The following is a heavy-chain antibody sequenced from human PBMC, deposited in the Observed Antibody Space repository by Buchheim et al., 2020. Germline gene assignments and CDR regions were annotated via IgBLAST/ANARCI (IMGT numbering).Heavy chain of an antibody. D-gene: IGHD3-3*01. Sequence: EVQLLESGGGLVQPGGSLRLSCAASGFTFSSYAMSWVRQAPGKGLEWVSAISGSGGSTYYADSVKGRFTISRDNSKNTLYLQMNSLRAEDTAVYYCAKKVSDFWSGYYRVNWFDPWGQGTL. CDR3: AKKVSDFWSGYYRVNWFDP. CDR1: GFTFSSYA. J-gene: IGHJ5*02. V-gene: IGHV3-23*01. CDR2: ISGSGGST.